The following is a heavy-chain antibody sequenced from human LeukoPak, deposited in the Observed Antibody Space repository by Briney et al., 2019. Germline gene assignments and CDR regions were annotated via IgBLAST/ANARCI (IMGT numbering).Heavy chain of an antibody. CDR3: AREMIVGASIDY. CDR2: ISSSSSYI. J-gene: IGHJ4*02. Sequence: GGSLRLSCAASGFTFSSYSMNWVRQAPGKGLEWVSSISSSSSYIYYADSVKGRFTISRDNAKNSLYLQMNNLRAEDTAVYYCAREMIVGASIDYWGQGTLVTVSS. D-gene: IGHD1-26*01. CDR1: GFTFSSYS. V-gene: IGHV3-21*01.